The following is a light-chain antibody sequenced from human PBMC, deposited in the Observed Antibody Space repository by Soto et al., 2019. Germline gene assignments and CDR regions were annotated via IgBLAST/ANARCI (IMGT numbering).Light chain of an antibody. J-gene: IGKJ1*01. CDR3: QHYNSYSEA. V-gene: IGKV3-20*01. CDR1: QSVSSSY. CDR2: GAS. Sequence: ELVLTQSPGTLSLSPGERATLSCRASQSVSSSYLAWYQQKHGQAPRLLIYGASSRATGIPDRFSGSGSGTEFTITISSLQPDDVETYYCQHYNSYSEAFGQGTKVDIK.